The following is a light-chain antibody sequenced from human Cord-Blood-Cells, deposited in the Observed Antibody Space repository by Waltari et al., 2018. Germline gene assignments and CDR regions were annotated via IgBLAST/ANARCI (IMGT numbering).Light chain of an antibody. V-gene: IGKV3-20*01. J-gene: IGKJ2*01. Sequence: EIVLTQSPGTLSLSPGERATLSCRARQSVSSSYLAWYQQKPGQAPRLLIYGASSRATGIPDRFSGSGSGTCFTLTISRLEPEDFAVYYCQQYGSSPQTFGQGTKLEIK. CDR1: QSVSSSY. CDR2: GAS. CDR3: QQYGSSPQT.